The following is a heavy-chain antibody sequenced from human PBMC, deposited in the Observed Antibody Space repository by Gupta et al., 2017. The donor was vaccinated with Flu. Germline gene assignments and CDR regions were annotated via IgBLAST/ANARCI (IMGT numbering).Heavy chain of an antibody. CDR2: LNNDGGHT. V-gene: IGHV3-23*01. D-gene: IGHD3-10*01. Sequence: WVRQAPGTGLEWVSTLNNDGGHTYSADSVRGRFTSSRDNSRNTLYLQMNTLRAEDTAIYYCAKSFGTPDYFASGNKGFFDYWGQGTLVTVSS. J-gene: IGHJ4*02. CDR3: AKSFGTPDYFASGNKGFFDY.